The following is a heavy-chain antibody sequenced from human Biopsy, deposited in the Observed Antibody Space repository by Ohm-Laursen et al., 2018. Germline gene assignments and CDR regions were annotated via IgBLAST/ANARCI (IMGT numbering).Heavy chain of an antibody. J-gene: IGHJ6*02. Sequence: SDTLSLTCSVSGDSVTKYYWSWIRQPPGKGLEWIGHIYYSGSTNYNPSLKSRVTISVDTSKNQFSLRLNSVTAADTAVYYCARATNSTGWPYYYFYGMDVWGQGTTVTVSS. CDR3: ARATNSTGWPYYYFYGMDV. CDR2: IYYSGST. CDR1: GDSVTKYY. D-gene: IGHD2/OR15-2a*01. V-gene: IGHV4-59*02.